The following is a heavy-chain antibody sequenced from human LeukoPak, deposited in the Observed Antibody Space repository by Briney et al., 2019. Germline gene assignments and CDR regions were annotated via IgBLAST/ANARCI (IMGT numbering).Heavy chain of an antibody. Sequence: GGSLRLSCTTSGFSFSVYWKHWVPQAPGKGLVWVSRIKSDGSSTTYADSVKGRFTNSRDNARNTLYLQMNSLRAEDTAVYYCAKSDYFDSWGQGTLVTVSS. J-gene: IGHJ4*02. CDR3: AKSDYFDS. CDR1: GFSFSVYW. V-gene: IGHV3-74*01. CDR2: IKSDGSST.